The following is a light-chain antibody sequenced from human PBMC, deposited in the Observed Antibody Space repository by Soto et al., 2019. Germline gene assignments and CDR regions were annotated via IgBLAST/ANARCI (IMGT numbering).Light chain of an antibody. Sequence: EIVLTQSLGTLSFFPGERATLSCRASRSVTNNYLAWHQQKPGQTPRLLIYGASSRATGIPNRFSGSGSGTDFTLTIDGLEPEDFAVYYCQQYGYSPITFGQGTRLEIK. CDR1: RSVTNNY. J-gene: IGKJ5*01. CDR2: GAS. V-gene: IGKV3-20*01. CDR3: QQYGYSPIT.